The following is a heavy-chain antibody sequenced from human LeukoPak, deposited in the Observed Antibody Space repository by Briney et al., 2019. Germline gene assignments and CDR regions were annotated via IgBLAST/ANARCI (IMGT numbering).Heavy chain of an antibody. D-gene: IGHD3-3*01. CDR3: ARDLQPYYDFWSGYSNWFDP. Sequence: GGSLRLSCAASGFTFSSYAMHWVRQAPGKGLEWVAVISYGGSNKYYADSVKGRFTISRDNSKNTLYLQMNSLRAEDTAVYYCARDLQPYYDFWSGYSNWFDPWGQGTLVTVSS. J-gene: IGHJ5*02. V-gene: IGHV3-30-3*01. CDR2: ISYGGSNK. CDR1: GFTFSSYA.